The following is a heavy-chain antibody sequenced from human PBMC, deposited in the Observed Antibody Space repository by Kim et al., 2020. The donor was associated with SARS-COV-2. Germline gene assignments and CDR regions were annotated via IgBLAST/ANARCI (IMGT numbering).Heavy chain of an antibody. CDR3: ARNLYGDYPNFDY. J-gene: IGHJ4*02. D-gene: IGHD4-17*01. Sequence: NPSLKSRVTISVDTSKNQFSLKLSSVTAADTAVYYCARNLYGDYPNFDYWGQGTLVTVSS. V-gene: IGHV4-4*09.